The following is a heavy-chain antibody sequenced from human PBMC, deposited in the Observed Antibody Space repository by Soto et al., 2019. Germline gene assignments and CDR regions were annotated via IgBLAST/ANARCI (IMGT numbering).Heavy chain of an antibody. D-gene: IGHD3-22*01. CDR2: ISTSDSI. Sequence: PGGSMRLSCVASPFTFSEYYMSWIRQAPGKGLGWVSYISTSDSIYYADSVKGRFTISRDNAKNSPYLQMNSLRAEDTAVYYCARHRGYYESSGDFDYWGQGTLVTVSS. V-gene: IGHV3-11*01. CDR1: PFTFSEYY. CDR3: ARHRGYYESSGDFDY. J-gene: IGHJ4*02.